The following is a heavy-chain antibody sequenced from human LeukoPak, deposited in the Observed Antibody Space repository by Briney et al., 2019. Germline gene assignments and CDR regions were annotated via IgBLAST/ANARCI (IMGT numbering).Heavy chain of an antibody. CDR2: IYHSGST. V-gene: IGHV4-38-2*01. D-gene: IGHD2-2*01. Sequence: SETLSLTCAVTGYSISSGYYWGCIRQPPGKGLEWTGSIYHSGSTYYNPSLKSRVTISVDTSKNQFSLKLSSVTAADTAVYYCARYCSSTSCYEGVDYWGQGTLVTVSS. CDR3: ARYCSSTSCYEGVDY. CDR1: GYSISSGYY. J-gene: IGHJ4*02.